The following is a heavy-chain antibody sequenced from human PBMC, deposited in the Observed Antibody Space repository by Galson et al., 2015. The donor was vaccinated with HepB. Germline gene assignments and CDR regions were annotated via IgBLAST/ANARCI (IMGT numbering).Heavy chain of an antibody. CDR3: AKDGGSGNYWPDYYYYGMAV. CDR2: ISYDGSNR. J-gene: IGHJ6*02. D-gene: IGHD3-10*01. V-gene: IGHV3-30*18. Sequence: QAPGKGLEWVAVISYDGSNRYYADSVKGRFTISRDKFENTVYLQMNSLRAEDTAVYYCAKDGGSGNYWPDYYYYGMAVWGQGTTVTVSS.